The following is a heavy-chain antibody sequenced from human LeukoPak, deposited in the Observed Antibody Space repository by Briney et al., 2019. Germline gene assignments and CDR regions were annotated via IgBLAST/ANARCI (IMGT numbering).Heavy chain of an antibody. CDR1: GFTFRSYA. J-gene: IGHJ6*03. Sequence: GRSLRLSCAASGFTFRSYAMHWVRQAPGKGLEWVAVISYDGSNKYYADSVKGRFTISRDNSKNTLYLQMNSLRAEDTAVYYCXRXTISIYYYYMDVWGKGTTVTVSS. CDR2: ISYDGSNK. V-gene: IGHV3-30*04. D-gene: IGHD3-3*02. CDR3: XRXTISIYYYYMDV.